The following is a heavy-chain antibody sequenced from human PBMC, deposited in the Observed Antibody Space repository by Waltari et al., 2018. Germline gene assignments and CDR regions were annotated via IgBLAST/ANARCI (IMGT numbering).Heavy chain of an antibody. CDR1: GFSFGGFA. D-gene: IGHD5-12*01. Sequence: EVQLLESGGGLAQPGGSLRLSCATSGFSFGGFAMNWVRQAPGKGLEWVSGISGSGATTYYADSVRGRFTISRDKSRNTLSLEVNSLRAEDTAIYYCAKAFRGYSGSYFDYWGQGVPVTVSS. V-gene: IGHV3-23*01. CDR3: AKAFRGYSGSYFDY. CDR2: ISGSGATT. J-gene: IGHJ4*02.